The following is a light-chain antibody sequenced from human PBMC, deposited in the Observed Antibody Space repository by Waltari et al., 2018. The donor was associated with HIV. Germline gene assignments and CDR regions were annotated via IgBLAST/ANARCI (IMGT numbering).Light chain of an antibody. CDR3: SSYAATTTIV. CDR2: VVT. V-gene: IGLV2-14*01. Sequence: QSVLTQPASVSGSPGQSITLSCTGTTSDIGAYDYASWYHQHPGKAPKLLIYVVTIRSPGISYRFSGSKSGNTASMTISGLQAEDEAHYYCSSYAATTTIVFGGGTRLTVL. J-gene: IGLJ3*02. CDR1: TSDIGAYDY.